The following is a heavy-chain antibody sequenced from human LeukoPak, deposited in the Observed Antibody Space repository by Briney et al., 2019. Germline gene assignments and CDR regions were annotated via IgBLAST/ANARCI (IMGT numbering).Heavy chain of an antibody. J-gene: IGHJ4*02. CDR2: IYYSGSA. D-gene: IGHD3-22*01. CDR3: ARDEGSAYPFDY. CDR1: GGSISSYY. Sequence: SETLSLTCTVSGGSISSYYWSWIRQPPGKGLEWIGYIYYSGSANYNPSLKSRVTISVDTSKNQFSLNLNSVTAADTAVYFCARDEGSAYPFDYWGQGTLVTVSS. V-gene: IGHV4-59*12.